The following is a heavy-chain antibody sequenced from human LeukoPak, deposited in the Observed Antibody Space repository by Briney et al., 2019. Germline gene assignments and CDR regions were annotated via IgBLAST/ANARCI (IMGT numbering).Heavy chain of an antibody. Sequence: PGGSLRLSCAASGFTFSSYAMHWVRQAPGKGLEWVAVISYDGSNKYYADSVKGRFTISRDNSKNTLYLQMNSLRAEDTAVYYCASLVGATYTFDYWGQGTLVTVSS. CDR1: GFTFSSYA. D-gene: IGHD1-26*01. V-gene: IGHV3-30*04. CDR3: ASLVGATYTFDY. J-gene: IGHJ4*02. CDR2: ISYDGSNK.